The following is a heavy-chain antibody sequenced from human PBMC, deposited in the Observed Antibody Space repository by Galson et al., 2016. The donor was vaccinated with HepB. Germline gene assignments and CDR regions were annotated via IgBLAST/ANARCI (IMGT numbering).Heavy chain of an antibody. D-gene: IGHD2-8*01. CDR1: GFPFSLYG. V-gene: IGHV3-33*01. CDR2: LLYDGSNK. CDR3: ARDGYCTTPSCSKPGGPAYYGMDV. J-gene: IGHJ6*02. Sequence: SLRLSCAASGFPFSLYGMHWVRQAPGKGLEWVAFLLYDGSNKYYSDSVKGRFTVSRDTSTNTLYLEMISLRADDTAVYYCARDGYCTTPSCSKPGGPAYYGMDVWGQGTTVTVSS.